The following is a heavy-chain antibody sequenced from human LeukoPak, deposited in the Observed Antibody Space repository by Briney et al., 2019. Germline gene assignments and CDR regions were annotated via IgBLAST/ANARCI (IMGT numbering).Heavy chain of an antibody. Sequence: PGGSLRLSCAASGFTFSSYAMSWVRQAPGKGLEWVSAISGSGGSTYYADSVKGRFTISRDNSKNTLYLQMNSLRAEDTAVYYCAKILEYSSSSGLDYWGQGTLVTVSS. CDR3: AKILEYSSSSGLDY. CDR2: ISGSGGST. CDR1: GFTFSSYA. J-gene: IGHJ4*02. D-gene: IGHD6-6*01. V-gene: IGHV3-23*01.